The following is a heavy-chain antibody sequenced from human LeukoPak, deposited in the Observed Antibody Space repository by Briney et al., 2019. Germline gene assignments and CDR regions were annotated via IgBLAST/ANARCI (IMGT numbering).Heavy chain of an antibody. CDR3: ARVGDGYKPFDY. CDR2: INAGNGNT. Sequence: ASVKASCKASGYTFTSYAMHWVRQAPGQRLEWMGWINAGNGNTKYSQKFQGRVTITRDTSASTAYMELSSLRSEDTAVYYCARVGDGYKPFDYWGQGTLVTVSS. CDR1: GYTFTSYA. J-gene: IGHJ4*02. D-gene: IGHD5-24*01. V-gene: IGHV1-3*01.